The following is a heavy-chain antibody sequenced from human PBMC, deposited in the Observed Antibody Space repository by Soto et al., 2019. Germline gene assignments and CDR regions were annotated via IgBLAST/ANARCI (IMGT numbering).Heavy chain of an antibody. CDR1: GGSITRDYSC. D-gene: IGHD7-27*01. Sequence: QVQLQESGPGLVKPSQTLSLTCTVSGGSITRDYSCWSWIRHPPGEGLEWIGHIFDSGTTYTNPSLRSQVAISLDTPKNHFSLTLSSVTAADTAVYYGARGPSGDKVHYWGQGALVTVSS. CDR2: IFDSGTT. J-gene: IGHJ4*02. CDR3: ARGPSGDKVHY. V-gene: IGHV4-30-4*01.